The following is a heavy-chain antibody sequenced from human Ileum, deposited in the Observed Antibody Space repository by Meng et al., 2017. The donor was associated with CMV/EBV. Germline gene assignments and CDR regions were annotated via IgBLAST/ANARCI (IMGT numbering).Heavy chain of an antibody. CDR1: GFTFSNYA. J-gene: IGHJ4*02. D-gene: IGHD2/OR15-2a*01. Sequence: GESLKISCVASGFTFSNYAMHWVRQAPGKRPEWLTFILYDGSGTHYADSLEGRFTISRDDSKNTLYLQMNSLRVDDTAVYYCAKDRGRRAGYYGPCDSWGQGTLVTVSS. V-gene: IGHV3-30*02. CDR2: ILYDGSGT. CDR3: AKDRGRRAGYYGPCDS.